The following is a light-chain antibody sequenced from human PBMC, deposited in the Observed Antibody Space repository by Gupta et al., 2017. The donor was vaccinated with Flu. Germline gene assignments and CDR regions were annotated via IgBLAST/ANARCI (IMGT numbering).Light chain of an antibody. CDR2: DVT. J-gene: IGLJ2*01. V-gene: IGLV2-14*01. Sequence: TSSDIVSYNYVSWYQQHPGKAPQLLTYDVTNRPSGVSSRFSGSKSGDTASLTISGLQAEDEADYYCSSYTSSTTLVFGGGTKLTVL. CDR1: SSDIVSYNY. CDR3: SSYTSSTTLV.